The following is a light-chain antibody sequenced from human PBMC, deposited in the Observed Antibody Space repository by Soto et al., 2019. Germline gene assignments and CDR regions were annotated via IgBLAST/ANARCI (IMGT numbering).Light chain of an antibody. CDR2: EVS. CDR1: SSDVGNYKY. V-gene: IGLV2-14*01. CDR3: FSYTSSGTYV. J-gene: IGLJ1*01. Sequence: QSALTQPASVSGSPGQSITISCTGTSSDVGNYKYVSWYQQRPGKAPKLMIYEVSNRPSGVSNRFSGSKSGNTASLTISGLQAEEETDYYCFSYTSSGTYVFGTGTKVTVL.